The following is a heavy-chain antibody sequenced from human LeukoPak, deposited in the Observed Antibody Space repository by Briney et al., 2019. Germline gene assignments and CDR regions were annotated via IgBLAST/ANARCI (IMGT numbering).Heavy chain of an antibody. Sequence: SQTLSLTCTVSGGSISTNGYYWSWIRQPPGKGLEWIGYIYHSGSTYYNPSLKSRVTISVDRSKNQFSLKLSSVTAADTAVYYCASFVRVPAAIRYYYMDVWGKGTTVTVSS. D-gene: IGHD2-2*02. V-gene: IGHV4-30-2*01. CDR2: IYHSGST. CDR1: GGSISTNGYY. J-gene: IGHJ6*03. CDR3: ASFVRVPAAIRYYYMDV.